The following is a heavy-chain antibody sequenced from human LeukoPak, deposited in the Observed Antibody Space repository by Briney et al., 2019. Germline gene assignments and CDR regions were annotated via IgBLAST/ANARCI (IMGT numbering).Heavy chain of an antibody. CDR2: ISWNSGSI. D-gene: IGHD5-18*01. CDR3: ARELWSFYYSDY. V-gene: IGHV3-9*01. J-gene: IGHJ4*02. CDR1: GFTFDDYA. Sequence: PGGSLRLSCAASGFTFDDYAMHWVRQAPGKGLEWVSGISWNSGSIGYADSVKGRFTISRDNAKNSLYLQMNSLRAEDTAVYYCARELWSFYYSDYWGQGTLVTVSS.